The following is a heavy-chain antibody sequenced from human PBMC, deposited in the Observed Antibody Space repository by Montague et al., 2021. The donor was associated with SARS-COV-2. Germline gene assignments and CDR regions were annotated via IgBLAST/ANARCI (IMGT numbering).Heavy chain of an antibody. J-gene: IGHJ6*02. CDR1: GGTMNSYF. CDR3: ARDTRITMLVVVNRYGMDV. D-gene: IGHD3-22*01. CDR2: IYYSGST. V-gene: IGHV4-39*07. Sequence: SETLSLTCTVSGGTMNSYFWGWIRQPPGKGLEWIGSIYYSGSTYYNPSLKSRVTISVDTSKNQFSLKLSSVTAADTAVYYCARDTRITMLVVVNRYGMDVWGQGTTVTVSS.